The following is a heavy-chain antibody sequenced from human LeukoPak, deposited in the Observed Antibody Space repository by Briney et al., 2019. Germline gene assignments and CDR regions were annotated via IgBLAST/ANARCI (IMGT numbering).Heavy chain of an antibody. CDR3: ARGGRWAYCSSTSCYYY. D-gene: IGHD2-2*01. J-gene: IGHJ4*02. Sequence: ASVKVSCKAPGYTFTSYDINWVRQATGQGLEWMGWMNPNSGNTGYAQKFQGRVTMTRNTSISTAYMELSSLRSEDTAVYYCARGGRWAYCSSTSCYYYWGQGTLVTVSS. CDR2: MNPNSGNT. CDR1: GYTFTSYD. V-gene: IGHV1-8*01.